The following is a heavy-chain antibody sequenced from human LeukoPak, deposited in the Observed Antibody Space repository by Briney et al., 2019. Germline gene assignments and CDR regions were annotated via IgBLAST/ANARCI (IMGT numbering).Heavy chain of an antibody. CDR2: ISSSSSYI. J-gene: IGHJ4*02. CDR3: ARGSYVWGSYRYPLDY. CDR1: GFTFSSYS. V-gene: IGHV3-21*01. Sequence: GGSLRLSCAASGFTFSSYSMNWVRQAPGKGLEWVSSISSSSSYIYYADSVKGRFTISRDNAKNSLYLQMNSLRAEDTAVYYCARGSYVWGSYRYPLDYWGQGTLVTVSS. D-gene: IGHD3-16*02.